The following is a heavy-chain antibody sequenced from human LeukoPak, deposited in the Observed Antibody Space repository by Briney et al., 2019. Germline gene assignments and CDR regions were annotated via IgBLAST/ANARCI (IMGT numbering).Heavy chain of an antibody. CDR2: IYSGGST. Sequence: PGGSLRLSCAASGFTVSSNYMSWVRQAPGKGLEWVSVIYSGGSTYYADSVKGRFTISRDNSKNTLYLQMNSLRAEDTAVYYCARAGEVLRFLEWPNNWFDTWGQGTLVTVSS. V-gene: IGHV3-66*02. CDR3: ARAGEVLRFLEWPNNWFDT. CDR1: GFTVSSNY. J-gene: IGHJ5*02. D-gene: IGHD3-3*01.